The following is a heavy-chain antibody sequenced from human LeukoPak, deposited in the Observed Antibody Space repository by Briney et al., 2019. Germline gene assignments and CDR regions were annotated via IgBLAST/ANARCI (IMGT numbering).Heavy chain of an antibody. Sequence: ASVKVSCKASGYTFTSYYMHWVRQAPGQGLEWMEIINPSGGSTSYAQKFQGRVTMTRDTSTSTVYMELSSLRSEDTAVYYCASRVGQQLTSLFDVWGQGTRSPSP. CDR2: INPSGGST. CDR1: GYTFTSYY. V-gene: IGHV1-46*01. J-gene: IGHJ6*02. CDR3: ASRVGQQLTSLFDV. D-gene: IGHD6-13*01.